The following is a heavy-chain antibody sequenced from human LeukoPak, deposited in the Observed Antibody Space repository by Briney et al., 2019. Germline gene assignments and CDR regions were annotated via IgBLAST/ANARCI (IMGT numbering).Heavy chain of an antibody. CDR3: ARHVYSSGWYFGY. Sequence: SETLSLTCTVSGGSTSSSTNYWGWIRQPPGKGLEWIGSMHYSGSTYYNPSLRSRVTISVDTPKNQFSLKLSSVTAADTAIYYCARHVYSSGWYFGYWGQGTLVTVSS. CDR1: GGSTSSSTNY. D-gene: IGHD6-19*01. J-gene: IGHJ4*02. CDR2: MHYSGST. V-gene: IGHV4-39*01.